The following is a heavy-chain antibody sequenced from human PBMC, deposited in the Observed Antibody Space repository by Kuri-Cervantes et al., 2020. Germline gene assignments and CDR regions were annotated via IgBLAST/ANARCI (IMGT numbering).Heavy chain of an antibody. CDR2: ISSSGSTI. D-gene: IGHD6-19*01. CDR3: ARDYSGWYLEPSHFDY. CDR1: GFTFSSYE. Sequence: GGSLRLSCAASGFTFSSYEMNWVRQAPGKGLEWVSYISSSGSTIYYADSVKGRFTISRDNAKNSLYLQMNSLRAEDTAVYYCARDYSGWYLEPSHFDYWGQGTLVTVSS. V-gene: IGHV3-48*03. J-gene: IGHJ4*02.